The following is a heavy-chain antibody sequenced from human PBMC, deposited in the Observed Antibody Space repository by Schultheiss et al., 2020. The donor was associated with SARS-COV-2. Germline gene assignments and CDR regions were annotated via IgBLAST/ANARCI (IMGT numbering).Heavy chain of an antibody. CDR2: IYTSGST. J-gene: IGHJ5*02. D-gene: IGHD3-22*01. CDR1: GGSISSYY. CDR3: ARDSFDYYDSSGYAWFDP. V-gene: IGHV4-4*07. Sequence: SETLSLTCTVSGGSISSYYWSWIRQPAGKGLEWIGRIYTSGSTNYNPSLKSRVTISVDTSKNQFSLQLNSVTAADTAVYYCARDSFDYYDSSGYAWFDPWGQGTLVTVSS.